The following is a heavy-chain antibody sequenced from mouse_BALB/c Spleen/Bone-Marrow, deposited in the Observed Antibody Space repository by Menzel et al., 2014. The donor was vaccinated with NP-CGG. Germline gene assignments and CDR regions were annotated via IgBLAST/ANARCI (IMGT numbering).Heavy chain of an antibody. CDR3: ARWEYYAVDC. D-gene: IGHD4-1*01. V-gene: IGHV14-3*02. CDR1: GFNIKDTY. CDR2: IDPANGNT. Sequence: VQLQQSGAELVKPGASVKLSCTASGFNIKDTYMHWVKQRPEQGLEWIGRIDPANGNTKYDPKFQGKATITADTSSNSAYLQLSSLTSEDTAVYYCARWEYYAVDCWGQGTSVTVSS. J-gene: IGHJ4*01.